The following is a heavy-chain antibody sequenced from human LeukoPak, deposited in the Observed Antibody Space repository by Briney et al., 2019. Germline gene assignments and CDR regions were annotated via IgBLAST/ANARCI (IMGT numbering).Heavy chain of an antibody. CDR2: IYYSGST. CDR3: AREGGYYYDSSSKGRDAFDI. V-gene: IGHV4-39*07. Sequence: SETLSLTCTVSGGSISSSSYYWGWIRQPPGKGLEWIGSIYYSGSTYYNPSLKSRVTISVDTSKNQFSLKLSSVTAADTAVYYCAREGGYYYDSSSKGRDAFDIWGQGTMVTVSS. D-gene: IGHD3-22*01. CDR1: GGSISSSSYY. J-gene: IGHJ3*02.